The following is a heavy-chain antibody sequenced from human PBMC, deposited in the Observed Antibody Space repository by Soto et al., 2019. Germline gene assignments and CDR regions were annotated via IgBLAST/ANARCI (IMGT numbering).Heavy chain of an antibody. Sequence: QVQLLQSGAEVKKPWASVKVSCKASGYTFTSYGISWVRQSPGQGLEWMGWISAYNGNTNNAQKFQGRVAVTTDTSTSTAYMELMNLRSDDTAVYYCARTSGYSSTDNWFEPWGQGTLVTVSS. J-gene: IGHJ5*02. CDR3: ARTSGYSSTDNWFEP. D-gene: IGHD6-13*01. CDR2: ISAYNGNT. CDR1: GYTFTSYG. V-gene: IGHV1-18*01.